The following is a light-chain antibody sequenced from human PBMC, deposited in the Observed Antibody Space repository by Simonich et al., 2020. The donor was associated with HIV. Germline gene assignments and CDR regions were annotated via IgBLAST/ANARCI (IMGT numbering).Light chain of an antibody. J-gene: IGKJ2*01. V-gene: IGKV4-1*01. CDR3: QQYYSTPYT. CDR2: WTS. CDR1: QSVLYSSNNKNY. Sequence: DIVMTQSPDSLAVSLGERSTIYCKSSQSVLYSSNNKNYVAWYQQKPGQPPKLLIYWTSTRESGVPDRFTGSGSGTDFTLTISSLQAEDVAVYYCQQYYSTPYTFGQGTKLEIK.